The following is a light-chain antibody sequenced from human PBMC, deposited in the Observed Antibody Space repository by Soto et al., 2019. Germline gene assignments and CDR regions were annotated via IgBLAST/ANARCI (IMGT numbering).Light chain of an antibody. CDR3: QQYYNWPLT. V-gene: IGKV3-15*01. Sequence: IAMTQSPATLSVSPGERATLSCRASQSVINNLAWYQQKPGQAPRLLIYGASTRATGIPARFSGSGSWTEFTFTISSLQSEDFAVYYCQQYYNWPLTFGGGTKVAIK. J-gene: IGKJ4*01. CDR2: GAS. CDR1: QSVINN.